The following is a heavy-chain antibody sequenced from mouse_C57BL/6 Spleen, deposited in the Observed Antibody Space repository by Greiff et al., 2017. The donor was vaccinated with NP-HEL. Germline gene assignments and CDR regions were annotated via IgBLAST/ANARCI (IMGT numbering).Heavy chain of an antibody. D-gene: IGHD2-10*01. CDR3: ARPYYGDYYAMDD. CDR2: INPSSGYT. J-gene: IGHJ4*01. V-gene: IGHV1-7*01. Sequence: QVQLQQSGAELAKPGASVKLSCKASGYTFTSYWMHWVKQRPGQGLEWIGYINPSSGYTKYNQKFKDKATLTADKSSSTAYMQLSSLTYEDSAVYYCARPYYGDYYAMDDWGQGTSVTVSS. CDR1: GYTFTSYW.